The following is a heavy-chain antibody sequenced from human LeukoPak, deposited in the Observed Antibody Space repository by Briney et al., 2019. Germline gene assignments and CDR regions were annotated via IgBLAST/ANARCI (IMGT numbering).Heavy chain of an antibody. J-gene: IGHJ4*02. Sequence: GGSLRLSCTASDFSFSNYWMTWLRQAPGKGLEWVANIRGDESRKYYVDSVKGRFTISRDNAKNSVYLQMNSLRAEDTAVYYCTRELGGSGVSEYWGQGTLVTVSS. V-gene: IGHV3-7*01. D-gene: IGHD3-10*01. CDR3: TRELGGSGVSEY. CDR1: DFSFSNYW. CDR2: IRGDESRK.